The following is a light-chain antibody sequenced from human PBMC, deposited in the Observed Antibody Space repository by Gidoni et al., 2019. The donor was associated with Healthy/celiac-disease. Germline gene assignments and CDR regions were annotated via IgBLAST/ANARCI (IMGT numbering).Light chain of an antibody. V-gene: IGLV3-9*01. CDR1: NIGSKN. Sequence: SYELTQPLSVSVALGQTARITCGGNNIGSKNVHWYQQKPGQAPVLVIYRDSNRPSGIPERFSGSNSGNTATLTISRAQAGDEADYYCQVWDSSTARGVFGGGTKPTVL. CDR2: RDS. J-gene: IGLJ3*02. CDR3: QVWDSSTARGV.